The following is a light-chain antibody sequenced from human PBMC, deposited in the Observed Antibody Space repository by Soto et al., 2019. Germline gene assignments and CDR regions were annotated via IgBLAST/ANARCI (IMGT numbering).Light chain of an antibody. J-gene: IGKJ5*01. V-gene: IGKV1-33*01. CDR1: QDISNC. CDR3: QQYDNLPIT. CDR2: DAS. Sequence: IRTTQSSSSLSASVGDRVTIPCQASQDISNCLAWYQQKPGKAPKLLIYDASNLERGVPSRFSGSGSGTDFTLTISSLQPEDIATYYCQQYDNLPITFGQGTRLEIK.